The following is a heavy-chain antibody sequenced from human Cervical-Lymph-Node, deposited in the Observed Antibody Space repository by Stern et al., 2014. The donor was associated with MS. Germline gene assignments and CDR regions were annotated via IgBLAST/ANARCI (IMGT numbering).Heavy chain of an antibody. CDR2: ISYDGSDK. Sequence: VQLVQSGGGVVQPGRSLRLSCAASGFTFSYHAMHWVRQAPGKGLEWVALISYDGSDKNDADSVKVRFPIARDNSRNTLYLQMNSLRVDDTAVYYCARGGAVTTSDYYLDYWGQGILVTVSS. D-gene: IGHD4-17*01. CDR1: GFTFSYHA. CDR3: ARGGAVTTSDYYLDY. V-gene: IGHV3-30*04. J-gene: IGHJ4*02.